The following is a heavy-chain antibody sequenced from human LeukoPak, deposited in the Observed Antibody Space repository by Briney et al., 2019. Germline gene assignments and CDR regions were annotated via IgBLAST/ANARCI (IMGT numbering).Heavy chain of an antibody. CDR1: GFTFSNYW. Sequence: GGSLRLSCAASGFTFSNYWMDWVRQAPGKGLEWVSRINTDGSSTSYADSVKGRFTISRDNAKNTLCLQMNSLRAEDTALHYCARLRSGGCGDYWGQGAMVTVSS. CDR2: INTDGSST. J-gene: IGHJ4*02. D-gene: IGHD2-15*01. V-gene: IGHV3-74*01. CDR3: ARLRSGGCGDY.